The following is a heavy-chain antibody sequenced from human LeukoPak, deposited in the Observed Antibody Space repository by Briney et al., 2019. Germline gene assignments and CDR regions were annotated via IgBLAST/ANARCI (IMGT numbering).Heavy chain of an antibody. J-gene: IGHJ4*01. CDR3: ARSLLD. D-gene: IGHD2-21*01. Sequence: GGSLRLSCAASGFTLSTHLMHWVRQAPGKGLVWVSQINSDVSTTIYADSVEGRFTISRDNAKNTVYLQMNRLGAEDTAVYYCARSLLDWGHGTLVTVSS. CDR2: INSDVSTT. V-gene: IGHV3-74*01. CDR1: GFTLSTHL.